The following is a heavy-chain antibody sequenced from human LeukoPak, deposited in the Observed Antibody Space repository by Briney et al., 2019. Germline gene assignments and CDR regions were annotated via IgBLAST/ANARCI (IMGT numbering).Heavy chain of an antibody. V-gene: IGHV1-18*01. CDR2: ISSHTGNT. Sequence: ASVKVSCKASGYTFATYLITWVRQAPGQGLEWLGRISSHTGNTNYAQKVQGRASLATDASTNTASMELRSLRLDDTAVYYCARSDYYDSSGYDYWGQGTLVTVSS. CDR1: GYTFATYL. J-gene: IGHJ4*02. D-gene: IGHD3-22*01. CDR3: ARSDYYDSSGYDY.